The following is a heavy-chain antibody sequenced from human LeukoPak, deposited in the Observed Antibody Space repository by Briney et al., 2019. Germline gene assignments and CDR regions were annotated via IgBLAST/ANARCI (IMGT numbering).Heavy chain of an antibody. V-gene: IGHV3-49*04. D-gene: IGHD3-16*01. CDR1: GFTFGDYA. CDR2: IRSKAYGGTT. J-gene: IGHJ4*02. CDR3: TTDGVFDY. Sequence: GGSLRLPCTASGFTFGDYAMSWVRQAPGKGLEWVGFIRSKAYGGTTEYAAPVKGRFTISRDDSRNTLYLQMNSLKTEDTAVYYCTTDGVFDYWGQGTLVTVSS.